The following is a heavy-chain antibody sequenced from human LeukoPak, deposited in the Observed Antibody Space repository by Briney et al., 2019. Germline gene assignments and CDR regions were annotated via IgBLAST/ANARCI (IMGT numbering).Heavy chain of an antibody. Sequence: PGGSLSLSCAASGSTFSSYEMNWVRQAPGKGLEWVSYISSSGSTIYYAVSVKGRFTISRDNAKNSLYLQMNSLRAEDTAVYYCAAQTWNYAYWGQGTLVTVPS. CDR2: ISSSGSTI. J-gene: IGHJ4*02. V-gene: IGHV3-48*03. CDR3: AAQTWNYAY. CDR1: GSTFSSYE. D-gene: IGHD1-7*01.